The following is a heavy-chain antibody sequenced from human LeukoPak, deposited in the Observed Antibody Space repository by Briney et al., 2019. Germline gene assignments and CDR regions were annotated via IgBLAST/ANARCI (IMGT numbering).Heavy chain of an antibody. D-gene: IGHD6-13*01. Sequence: SETLSLTCTVSGGSISSSNYYWGWIRQPPGKGLEWIGSIYYSGSTYYNPSLKSRVTISVDTSKNQFSLKLSSVTAADTAVYYCARRSSSWYPGWFDPWGQGTLVTVSS. CDR1: GGSISSSNYY. V-gene: IGHV4-39*01. J-gene: IGHJ5*02. CDR2: IYYSGST. CDR3: ARRSSSWYPGWFDP.